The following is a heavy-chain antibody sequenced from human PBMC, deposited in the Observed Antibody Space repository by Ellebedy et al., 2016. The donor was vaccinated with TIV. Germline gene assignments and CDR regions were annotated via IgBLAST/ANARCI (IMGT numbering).Heavy chain of an antibody. CDR2: IHYSGST. J-gene: IGHJ4*02. CDR3: ARTRRIDSSGPYFDC. D-gene: IGHD6-19*01. Sequence: SETLSLTXTVSGGSVSSSSYYWGWIRQPAGKGLEWIASIHYSGSTYYNPSLKSRFTISGDTSKNQFSLKLSSVTAADTAVYYCARTRRIDSSGPYFDCWGQGTLVSASS. CDR1: GGSVSSSSYY. V-gene: IGHV4-39*01.